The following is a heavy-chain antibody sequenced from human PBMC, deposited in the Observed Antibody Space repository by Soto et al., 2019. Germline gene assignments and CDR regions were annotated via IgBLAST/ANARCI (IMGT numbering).Heavy chain of an antibody. V-gene: IGHV4-59*11. J-gene: IGHJ5*02. CDR2: IYYSGST. CDR1: DGSIRSHY. D-gene: IGHD2-2*01. CDR3: ARVPDR. Sequence: SETLSLTCTVSDGSIRSHYWSWIRQSPEKGLEWIGYIYYSGSTSYNPSLKSRVTMSIDTSRSQFSLKLSSVTAADTAVYYCARVPDRWGQGTLVTVSS.